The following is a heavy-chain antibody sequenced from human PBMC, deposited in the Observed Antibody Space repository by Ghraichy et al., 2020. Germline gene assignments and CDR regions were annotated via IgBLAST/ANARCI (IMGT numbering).Heavy chain of an antibody. V-gene: IGHV3-15*07. D-gene: IGHD2-21*01. CDR1: GFTFANAW. J-gene: IGHJ4*02. Sequence: GGSLRLSCVGSGFTFANAWMNWVRQAPGRGLEWVGRIKTKGDGGTIDYAAAVKGRFIISREDSESTLYLQMTSLKTEDTGVYYCVTEADDTTYCDFWGRGNLVTVSS. CDR3: VTEADDTTYCDF. CDR2: IKTKGDGGTI.